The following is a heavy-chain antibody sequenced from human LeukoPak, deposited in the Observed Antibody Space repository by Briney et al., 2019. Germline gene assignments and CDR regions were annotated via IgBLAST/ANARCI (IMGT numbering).Heavy chain of an antibody. CDR1: GYTFTGYY. V-gene: IGHV1-2*02. D-gene: IGHD5-12*01. CDR3: ARGYSGYLNPYYYMDV. J-gene: IGHJ6*03. Sequence: ASVKVSCKASGYTFTGYYMHWVRQAPGQGLEWMGWINPNSGGTNYAQKFQGRVTMTRDTSISPAYMELSRLRSDGTAVYYCARGYSGYLNPYYYMDVWGKGTTVTVSS. CDR2: INPNSGGT.